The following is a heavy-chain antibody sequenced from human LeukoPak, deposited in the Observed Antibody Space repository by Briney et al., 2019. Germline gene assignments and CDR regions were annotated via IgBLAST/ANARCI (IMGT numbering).Heavy chain of an antibody. CDR2: IYHSGST. CDR3: ARDRGYCSSTSCLLDY. CDR1: GGSISSYY. V-gene: IGHV4-59*12. J-gene: IGHJ4*02. Sequence: PSETLSLTCTVSGGSISSYYWSWIRQPAGKGLEWIGEIYHSGSTNYNPSLKSRVTISVDKSKNQFSLKLSSVTAADTAVYYCARDRGYCSSTSCLLDYWGQGTLVTVSS. D-gene: IGHD2-2*01.